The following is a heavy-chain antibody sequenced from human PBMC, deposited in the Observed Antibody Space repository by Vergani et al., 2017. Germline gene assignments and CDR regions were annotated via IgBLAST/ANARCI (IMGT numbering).Heavy chain of an antibody. V-gene: IGHV1-69*04. J-gene: IGHJ6*02. D-gene: IGHD5-12*01. CDR1: GGTFSSYA. CDR3: AGNVGDIVATLYYYGMDV. Sequence: QVQLVQSGAEVKKPGSSVKVSCKASGGTFSSYAISWVRQAPGQGLEWMGRIIPILGIANYAQKFQGRVTITADKSTSTAYMELSSLRSEDTAVYYCAGNVGDIVATLYYYGMDVWGQGP. CDR2: IIPILGIA.